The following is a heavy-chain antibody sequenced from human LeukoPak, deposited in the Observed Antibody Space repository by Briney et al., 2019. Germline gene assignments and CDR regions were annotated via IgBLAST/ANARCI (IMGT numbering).Heavy chain of an antibody. CDR3: ARNLGLRDDY. J-gene: IGHJ4*02. D-gene: IGHD4-17*01. Sequence: GGSLRLSCAASGFTFSSYAMNWVRQAPGKGLVWVSRINSDGSITSYADSVKGRFTISRDNAKNTLYLQMNSLRAEDMAIYYCARNLGLRDDYWGQGTLVTVSS. CDR2: INSDGSIT. CDR1: GFTFSSYA. V-gene: IGHV3-74*01.